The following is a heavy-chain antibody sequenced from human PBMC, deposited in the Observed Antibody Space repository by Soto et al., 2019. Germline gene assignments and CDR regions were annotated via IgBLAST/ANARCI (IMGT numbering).Heavy chain of an antibody. CDR2: VGNYNGNT. V-gene: IGHV1-18*01. D-gene: IGHD6-19*01. J-gene: IGHJ4*02. CDR1: GYTFSSSG. CDR3: ARVTLPSLAVAGYFDY. Sequence: GASVKVSCKASGYTFSSSGVSWVRQAPGQGLEWMGWVGNYNGNTNYAQMFQGRVTMTTDTSTSTAYMELRSLRFDDTAVYYCARVTLPSLAVAGYFDYWGQGTLVTVSS.